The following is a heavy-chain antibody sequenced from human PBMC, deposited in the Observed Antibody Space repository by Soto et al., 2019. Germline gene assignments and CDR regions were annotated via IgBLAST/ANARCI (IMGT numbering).Heavy chain of an antibody. J-gene: IGHJ6*02. CDR1: AYPFTSYG. CDR3: ASGFLSVLPYYYYGLDV. CDR2: ISVYNGNT. Sequence: QVQLVQSGVEVKNPGASVRVSCKASAYPFTSYGISWVRQAPGQGLEWMGWISVYNGNTNYAREFQGRVTLTTDTSTSTAYMELRSLRSDDTAVYYGASGFLSVLPYYYYGLDVWGQGTTVIVSS. D-gene: IGHD2-15*01. V-gene: IGHV1-18*01.